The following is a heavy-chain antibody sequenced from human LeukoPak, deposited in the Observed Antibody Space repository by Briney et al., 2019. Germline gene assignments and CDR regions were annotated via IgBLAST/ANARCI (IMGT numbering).Heavy chain of an antibody. D-gene: IGHD2-21*02. CDR2: VHRSGRS. Sequence: PSETLSLTCTVSGGSISSSSYYWGWIRQPPGKGLEWIGEVHRSGRSNYKPSLKSRVIMSIDKSKNQFSLQLRSVTAADTAVYYCARGGDWQFDHWGQGTLTIVSS. CDR3: ARGGDWQFDH. J-gene: IGHJ4*02. CDR1: GGSISSSSYY. V-gene: IGHV4-39*07.